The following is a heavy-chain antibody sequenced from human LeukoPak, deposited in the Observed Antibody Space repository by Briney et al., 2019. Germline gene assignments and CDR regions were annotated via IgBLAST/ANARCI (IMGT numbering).Heavy chain of an antibody. V-gene: IGHV3-30*04. J-gene: IGHJ4*02. Sequence: GRSPRLSCAASGFTFSSYAMHWVRQAPGKGLEWVAVISYDGSNKYYADSVKGRFTISRDNSKNTLYLQMNSLRAEDTAVYYCARDDSSGYYYFDYWGQGTLVTVSS. CDR2: ISYDGSNK. CDR3: ARDDSSGYYYFDY. D-gene: IGHD3-22*01. CDR1: GFTFSSYA.